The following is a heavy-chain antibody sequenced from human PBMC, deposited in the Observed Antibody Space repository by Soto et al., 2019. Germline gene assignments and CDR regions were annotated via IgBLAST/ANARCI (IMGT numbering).Heavy chain of an antibody. V-gene: IGHV5-10-1*01. Sequence: GESLKISCKGSGYSFTSYLISWVRQMPEGLEWMGRIDPSDSYTNYSPSFQGHVTISADKSISTAYLQWSSLKASDTAMYYCARLQAAAGDNDLTFDYWGQGTLVTVSS. CDR3: ARLQAAAGDNDLTFDY. J-gene: IGHJ4*02. D-gene: IGHD6-13*01. CDR2: IDPSDSYT. CDR1: GYSFTSYL.